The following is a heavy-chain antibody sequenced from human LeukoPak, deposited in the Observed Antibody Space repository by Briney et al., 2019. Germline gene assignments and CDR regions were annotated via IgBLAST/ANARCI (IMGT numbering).Heavy chain of an antibody. CDR3: VRGVGATTSLLH. J-gene: IGHJ4*02. Sequence: SETLSLTCTVSGGSISNYYWSWIRQPPGKGLEWIGYISYSGSTNYNPSLKSRATISLDTSKSQFSLNLSSVTAADTAVYYCVRGVGATTSLLHWGQGTLVTVSS. V-gene: IGHV4-59*01. CDR1: GGSISNYY. D-gene: IGHD1-26*01. CDR2: ISYSGST.